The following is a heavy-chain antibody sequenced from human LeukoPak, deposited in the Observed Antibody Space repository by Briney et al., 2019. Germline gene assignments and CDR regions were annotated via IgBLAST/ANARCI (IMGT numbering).Heavy chain of an antibody. D-gene: IGHD3-10*01. CDR3: AKGSLLWFGETPIDY. Sequence: QAGGSLRLSCAASGFTFSSHGMHWVRQAPGKGLEWVAVISYDGSNKYYADSVKGRFTISRDNSKNTLYLQMNSLRAEDTAVYYCAKGSLLWFGETPIDYWGQGTLVTVSS. V-gene: IGHV3-30*18. CDR2: ISYDGSNK. CDR1: GFTFSSHG. J-gene: IGHJ4*02.